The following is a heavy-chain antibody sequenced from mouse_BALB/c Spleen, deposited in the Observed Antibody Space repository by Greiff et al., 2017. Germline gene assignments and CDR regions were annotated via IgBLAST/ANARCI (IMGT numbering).Heavy chain of an antibody. Sequence: QVQLQQPGAELVKPGASVKLSCKASGYTFTSYYMYWVKQRPGQGLEWIGGINPSNGGTNFNEKFKSKATLTVDKSSSTAYMQLSSLTSEDSAVYYCTRLYYYGSSYDAMDYWGQGTSVTVSA. CDR3: TRLYYYGSSYDAMDY. D-gene: IGHD1-1*01. J-gene: IGHJ4*01. CDR1: GYTFTSYY. V-gene: IGHV1S81*02. CDR2: INPSNGGT.